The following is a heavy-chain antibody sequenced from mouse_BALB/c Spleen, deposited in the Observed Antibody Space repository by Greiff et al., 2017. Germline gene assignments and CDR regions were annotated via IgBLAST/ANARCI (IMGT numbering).Heavy chain of an antibody. D-gene: IGHD2-1*01. CDR1: GYTFTSYW. CDR2: INPSTGYT. V-gene: IGHV1-7*01. Sequence: QVQLQQSGAELAKPGASVKMSCKASGYTFTSYWMHWVKQRPGQGLEWIGYINPSTGYTEYNQKFKDKATLTADKSSSTAYMQLSSLTSEDSAVYYCARSRHGNPDYWGQGTTLTVSS. CDR3: ARSRHGNPDY. J-gene: IGHJ2*01.